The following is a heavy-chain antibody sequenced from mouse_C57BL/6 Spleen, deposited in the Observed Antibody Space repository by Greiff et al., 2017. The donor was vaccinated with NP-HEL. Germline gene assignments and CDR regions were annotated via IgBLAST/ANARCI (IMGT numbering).Heavy chain of an antibody. Sequence: VQLQQSGAELVRPGASVTLSCKASGYTFTDYEMHWVKQTPVHGLEWIGAIDPETGGTAYNQKFKGKAILTADKSSSTAYMELRSLTSEDSAVYYCTRSAGSSYIYYAMDYWGQGTSVTVSS. CDR1: GYTFTDYE. V-gene: IGHV1-15*01. D-gene: IGHD1-1*01. CDR2: IDPETGGT. CDR3: TRSAGSSYIYYAMDY. J-gene: IGHJ4*01.